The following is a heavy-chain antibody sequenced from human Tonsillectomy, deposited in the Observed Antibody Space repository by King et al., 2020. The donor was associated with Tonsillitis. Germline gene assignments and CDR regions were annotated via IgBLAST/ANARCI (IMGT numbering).Heavy chain of an antibody. CDR2: ISYDGSYK. V-gene: IGHV3-30*03. J-gene: IGHJ4*02. CDR1: GFTFSNFG. CDR3: VRDGTYYYGSGSQRNFDY. D-gene: IGHD3-10*01. Sequence: VQLVESGGGVVXPGGSXXXSCXVSGFTFSNFGIHWVRQAPGKGLEWVAVISYDGSYKYYADPVKGRFTISRDNSNNTLHLQMNSLRVEDTAVYYCVRDGTYYYGSGSQRNFDYWGQGALVTVSS.